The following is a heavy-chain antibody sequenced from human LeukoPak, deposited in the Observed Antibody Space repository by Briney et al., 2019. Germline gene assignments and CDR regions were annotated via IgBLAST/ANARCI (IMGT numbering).Heavy chain of an antibody. CDR1: GYSFTSYR. CDR3: ARRPVYKGDLRFDY. D-gene: IGHD1-14*01. CDR2: IYPGDSDT. V-gene: IGHV5-51*01. Sequence: GESLKISCKGSGYSFTSYRIGWVRHMPGKGLEWMGIIYPGDSDTRYSPSFQGQVTISADKSISTAYLQWSSLKASDTAMYYCARRPVYKGDLRFDYWGQGTLVTVSS. J-gene: IGHJ4*02.